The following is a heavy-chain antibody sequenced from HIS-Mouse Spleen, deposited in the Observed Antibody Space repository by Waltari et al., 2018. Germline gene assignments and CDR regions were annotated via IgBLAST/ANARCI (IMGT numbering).Heavy chain of an antibody. CDR3: AREIPYSSSWYDWYFDL. CDR1: GGSISSSSYY. Sequence: QVQLQESGPGLEKPSETLSLTCTVSGGSISSSSYYWGWIRQPPGKGLGWIGSIYYSGSTYYNPSLKSRVTISVDTSKNQCALKLSSVTAADTAVYYCAREIPYSSSWYDWYFDLWGRGTLVTVSS. CDR2: IYYSGST. D-gene: IGHD6-13*01. V-gene: IGHV4-39*07. J-gene: IGHJ2*01.